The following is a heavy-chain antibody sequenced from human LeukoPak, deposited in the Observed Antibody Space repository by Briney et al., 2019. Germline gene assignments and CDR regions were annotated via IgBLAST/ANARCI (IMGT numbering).Heavy chain of an antibody. D-gene: IGHD3-3*01. CDR3: ARDERLLSFLK. CDR1: GSTFSNYG. J-gene: IGHJ4*02. Sequence: QPGGSLRLSCAASGSTFSNYGLSWVRQAPGKGLEWVSGITGSGGSTYYADSVKGRFTISRDNSKNTLYLQMNSLRAEDTAIYYCARDERLLSFLKWGQGTLVTVSS. CDR2: ITGSGGST. V-gene: IGHV3-23*01.